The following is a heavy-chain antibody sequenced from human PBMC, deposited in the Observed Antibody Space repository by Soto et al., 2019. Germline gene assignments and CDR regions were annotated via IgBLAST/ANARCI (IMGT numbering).Heavy chain of an antibody. V-gene: IGHV3-30*03. CDR3: ARGGGYSYGTNDAFDI. J-gene: IGHJ3*02. CDR2: ISDDGSNK. D-gene: IGHD5-18*01. CDR1: GFTFKTYG. Sequence: LRLSCAASGFTFKTYGMHWVRQAPGKGLEWVAVISDDGSNKYNIASVEGRFTISRDNSKNTLSLQMNSLRDEGTAVYYCARGGGYSYGTNDAFDIWGQGTMVTVSS.